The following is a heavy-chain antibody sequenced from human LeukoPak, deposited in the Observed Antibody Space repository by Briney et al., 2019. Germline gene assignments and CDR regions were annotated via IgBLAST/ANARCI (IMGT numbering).Heavy chain of an antibody. V-gene: IGHV1-69*13. CDR3: ASDCSSTSCQSPFDY. CDR1: GGTFSSYA. J-gene: IGHJ4*02. Sequence: SVKVSCKASGGTFSSYAISWVRQAPGQGLEWMGGIIPIFGTANYAQKFQGRVTVTADESTSTAYMELSSLRSEDTAVYYCASDCSSTSCQSPFDYWGQGTLVTVSS. CDR2: IIPIFGTA. D-gene: IGHD2-2*01.